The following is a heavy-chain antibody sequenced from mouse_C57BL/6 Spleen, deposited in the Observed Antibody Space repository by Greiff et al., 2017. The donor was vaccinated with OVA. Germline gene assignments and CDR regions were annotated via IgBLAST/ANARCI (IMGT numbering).Heavy chain of an antibody. CDR2: IYPRRGNT. D-gene: IGHD1-2*01. V-gene: IGHV1-81*01. CDR1: GYTFTSYG. CDR3: AREDITTDWYFDV. Sequence: QVQLQQSGAELARPGASVKLSCKASGYTFTSYGISWVKQRTGQGLEWIGEIYPRRGNTYYNEKFKGKATLTADKSSSTAYMELRSLTSEDSAVYFCAREDITTDWYFDVWGTGTTVTVSS. J-gene: IGHJ1*03.